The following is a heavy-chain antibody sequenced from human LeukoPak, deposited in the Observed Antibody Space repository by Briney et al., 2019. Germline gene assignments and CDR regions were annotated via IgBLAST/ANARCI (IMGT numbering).Heavy chain of an antibody. CDR2: ISSSGSTI. J-gene: IGHJ6*02. CDR1: GFTFSDYY. D-gene: IGHD2-2*01. Sequence: PGGSLRLSCAASGFTFSDYYMSWIRQAPGKGLEWVSYISSSGSTIYYADSVKGRFTISRDNAKNSLYLQMNSLRAEDTAVYYCARARDIVVVPAAPPFYYYYGMDVWGQGTTVTVSS. V-gene: IGHV3-11*01. CDR3: ARARDIVVVPAAPPFYYYYGMDV.